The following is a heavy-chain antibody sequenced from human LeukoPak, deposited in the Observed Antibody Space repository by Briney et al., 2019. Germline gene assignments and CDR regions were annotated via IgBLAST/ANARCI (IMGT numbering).Heavy chain of an antibody. V-gene: IGHV3-23*01. D-gene: IGHD3-10*01. CDR2: ISGSGGST. CDR1: GFTFDDYA. CDR3: AKGDYGSGSYYSHYYYYYMDV. Sequence: PGGSLRLSCAASGFTFDDYAMHWVRQAPGKGLEWGSAISGSGGSTYYADSVKGRFTISRDNSKNTLYLQMNSLRAEDTAVYYCAKGDYGSGSYYSHYYYYYMDVWGKGTTVTVSS. J-gene: IGHJ6*03.